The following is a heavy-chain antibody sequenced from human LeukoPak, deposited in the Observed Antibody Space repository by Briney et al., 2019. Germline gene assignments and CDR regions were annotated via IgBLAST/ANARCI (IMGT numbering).Heavy chain of an antibody. V-gene: IGHV3-7*01. J-gene: IGHJ3*02. CDR3: ARVTMIVDPDAFDI. CDR2: IKQDGSEK. CDR1: GFIFSSYN. D-gene: IGHD3-22*01. Sequence: GGSLRLSCAGSGFIFSSYNMIWVRQAPGKGLEWVANIKQDGSEKYYVDSVKGRFTISRDNAKNSLYLQMNSLRAEDTAVYYCARVTMIVDPDAFDIWGQGTMVTVSS.